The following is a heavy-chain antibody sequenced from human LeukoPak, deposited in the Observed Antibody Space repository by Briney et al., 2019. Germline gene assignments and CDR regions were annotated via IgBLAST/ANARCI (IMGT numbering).Heavy chain of an antibody. CDR3: ARGKKHYYYYMDV. Sequence: SETLSLTCAVYGGSFSGYYWSWIRQPPGKGLEWIGEINHSGSTNYNLSLKSRVTISVDTSKNQFSLKLSSVTAADTAVYYCARGKKHYYYYMDVWGKGTTVTVSS. J-gene: IGHJ6*03. V-gene: IGHV4-34*01. CDR2: INHSGST. CDR1: GGSFSGYY.